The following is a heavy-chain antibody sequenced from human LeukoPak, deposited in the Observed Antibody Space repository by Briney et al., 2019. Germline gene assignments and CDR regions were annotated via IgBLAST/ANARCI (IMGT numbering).Heavy chain of an antibody. Sequence: SETLSLTCTVSGGSISSSSYYWSWIRQPPGKGLEWIGYIYYSGSTNYNPSLKSRVTISVDTSKNQFSLKLSSVTAADTAVYYCARQAVTTGFDPWGQGTLVTVSS. CDR1: GGSISSSSYY. CDR2: IYYSGST. V-gene: IGHV4-61*01. D-gene: IGHD4-17*01. CDR3: ARQAVTTGFDP. J-gene: IGHJ5*02.